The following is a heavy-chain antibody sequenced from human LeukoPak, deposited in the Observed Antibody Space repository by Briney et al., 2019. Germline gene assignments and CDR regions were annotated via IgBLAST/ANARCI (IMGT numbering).Heavy chain of an antibody. Sequence: GGSLRLSCAASGFTFSSYWMSWVRQAPGKGLEWVANIKQDGSEKYYVDSVKGRFTISRDNSKNTLYLQMNSLRAEDTAVYYCATLPDEAFDIWGQGTMVTVSS. D-gene: IGHD2-21*02. CDR2: IKQDGSEK. J-gene: IGHJ3*02. V-gene: IGHV3-7*01. CDR3: ATLPDEAFDI. CDR1: GFTFSSYW.